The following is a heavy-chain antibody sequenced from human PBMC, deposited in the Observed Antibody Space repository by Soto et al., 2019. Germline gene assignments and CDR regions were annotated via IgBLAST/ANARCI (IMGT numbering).Heavy chain of an antibody. CDR1: GFTFSSYA. CDR2: ISGSGDST. CDR3: AKGAWLDS. J-gene: IGHJ4*02. Sequence: GGSLRLSCVASGFTFSSYAMSWVRQAPGKGLAWVSAISGSGDSTYYADSVKGRFTISRDNSKNTLYLQMNRLRVEDTAVYYCAKGAWLDSWGQGSLVTVSS. V-gene: IGHV3-23*01.